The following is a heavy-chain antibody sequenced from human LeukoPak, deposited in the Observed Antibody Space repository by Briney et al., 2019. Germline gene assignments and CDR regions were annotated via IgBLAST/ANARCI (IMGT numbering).Heavy chain of an antibody. Sequence: PGGSLRLSCAASGFTFDDYAMHWVRQAPGKGLAWVSLISGDGGSTYYADSVKGRYTISRDNSKNSLYLQMNSLRTEDTALYYCAKDFLTYYYDSSGYKDAFDIWGQGTMVTVSS. V-gene: IGHV3-43*02. J-gene: IGHJ3*02. CDR3: AKDFLTYYYDSSGYKDAFDI. CDR1: GFTFDDYA. D-gene: IGHD3-22*01. CDR2: ISGDGGST.